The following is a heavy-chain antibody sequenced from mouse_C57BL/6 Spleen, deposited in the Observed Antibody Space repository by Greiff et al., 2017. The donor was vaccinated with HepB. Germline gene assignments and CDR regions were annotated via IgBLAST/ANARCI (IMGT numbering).Heavy chain of an antibody. D-gene: IGHD2-4*01. V-gene: IGHV1-63*01. Sequence: VKLMESGAELVRPGTSVKMSCKASGYTFTNYWIGWAKQRPGHGLEWIGDIYPGGGYTNYNEKFKGKATLTADKSSSTAYMQFSSLTSEDSAIYYCARYDYDVEYYFDYWGQGTTLTVSS. CDR2: IYPGGGYT. J-gene: IGHJ2*01. CDR3: ARYDYDVEYYFDY. CDR1: GYTFTNYW.